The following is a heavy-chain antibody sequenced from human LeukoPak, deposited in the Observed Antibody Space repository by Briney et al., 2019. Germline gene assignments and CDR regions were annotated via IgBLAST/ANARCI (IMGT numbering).Heavy chain of an antibody. J-gene: IGHJ4*02. CDR1: GYTFTSNY. CDR2: INPSGGST. V-gene: IGHV1-46*01. Sequence: ASVKVSCKASGYTFTSNYMHWVRQAPGQGLEWMGIINPSGGSTIYAQKFQGRVTMTRDMSTSTVYMELSSLRFEDTAAYYCARDPKDDTSGYYYFDYWGQGTLVTVSS. D-gene: IGHD3-22*01. CDR3: ARDPKDDTSGYYYFDY.